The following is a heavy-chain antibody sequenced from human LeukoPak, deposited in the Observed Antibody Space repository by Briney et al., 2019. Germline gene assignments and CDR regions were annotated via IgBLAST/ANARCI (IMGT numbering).Heavy chain of an antibody. V-gene: IGHV3-74*01. J-gene: IGHJ4*02. Sequence: GGSLRLSCAASGFSISTYWIHWVRQAPGKGLVWVSRINPDGSTTYYADSVKGRITISRDNAKNTLYLQMNSLRAEDTAVYYCARTYYDILTGYNPYFDYWGQGILVTVSS. CDR1: GFSISTYW. CDR2: INPDGSTT. CDR3: ARTYYDILTGYNPYFDY. D-gene: IGHD3-9*01.